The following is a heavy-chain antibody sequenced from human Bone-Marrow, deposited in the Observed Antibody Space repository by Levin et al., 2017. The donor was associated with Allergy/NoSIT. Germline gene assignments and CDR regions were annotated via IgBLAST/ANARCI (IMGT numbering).Heavy chain of an antibody. CDR3: AKSRTYSSSSGAFDI. D-gene: IGHD6-6*01. CDR2: ISWNSATI. CDR1: GFTFDDYV. V-gene: IGHV3-9*01. J-gene: IGHJ3*02. Sequence: LSLTCAASGFTFDDYVMYWVRQPPGKGLEWVAGISWNSATIAYADSVKGRFTLSRDNAKNSLYLRLSSLKPDDTALYYCAKSRTYSSSSGAFDIWGQGTRVIVSS.